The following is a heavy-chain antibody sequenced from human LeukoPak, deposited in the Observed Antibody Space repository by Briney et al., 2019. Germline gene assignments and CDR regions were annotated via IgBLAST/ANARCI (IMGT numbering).Heavy chain of an antibody. CDR3: ARVVDYGDYRNGFLDS. CDR1: GYTFSIYW. D-gene: IGHD4-17*01. CDR2: IFPGDSDT. V-gene: IGHV5-51*01. Sequence: GESLKISCKGSGYTFSIYWIGWVRQMPGKGLEWMGIIFPGDSDTRYSPSFQGQVTISVDKSISTAYLQWSSLKASDTAMYYCARVVDYGDYRNGFLDSWGQGTLVTVSS. J-gene: IGHJ4*02.